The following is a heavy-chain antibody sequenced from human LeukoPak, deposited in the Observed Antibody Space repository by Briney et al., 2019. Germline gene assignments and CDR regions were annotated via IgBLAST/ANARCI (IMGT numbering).Heavy chain of an antibody. CDR2: IYYGGGT. CDR1: GGSISSYY. CDR3: ARTESSSWYRTFDY. V-gene: IGHV4-59*08. D-gene: IGHD6-13*01. Sequence: PSETLSLTCTVPGGSISSYYWSWIRQPPGKGLEWIGYIYYGGGTTYNPSLKSRVTISLDTSKKQLSLKMSSVTAADTAVYYCARTESSSWYRTFDYWGQGTLVTVSS. J-gene: IGHJ4*02.